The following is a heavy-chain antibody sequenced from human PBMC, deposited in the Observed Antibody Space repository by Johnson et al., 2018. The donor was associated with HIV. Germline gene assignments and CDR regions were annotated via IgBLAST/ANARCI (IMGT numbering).Heavy chain of an antibody. CDR3: AKSVRASSSGAFDI. CDR2: IWHDGRDV. Sequence: QVQLVESGGGVVQPGTSLRLSCAASGFTFSSYGIHWVRQAPGKGLEWVAFIWHDGRDVYYADSVKGGFTISRDNSKNTLFLQMNSLRAEDTAVYHCAKSVRASSSGAFDIWGQGTMFTVSS. D-gene: IGHD2/OR15-2a*01. J-gene: IGHJ3*02. V-gene: IGHV3-30*02. CDR1: GFTFSSYG.